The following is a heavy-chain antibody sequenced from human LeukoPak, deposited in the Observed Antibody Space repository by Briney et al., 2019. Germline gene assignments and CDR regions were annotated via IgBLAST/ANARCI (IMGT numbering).Heavy chain of an antibody. J-gene: IGHJ5*02. V-gene: IGHV4-61*02. Sequence: SETLSLTCTVSGGSISSGSYYWSWIRQPAGKGLEWIGRIYTSGSTNYNPSLKSRVTISVDTSKNQFSLKLSSVTAADTAVYYCVRAAVTTPDWFDPWGQGTLVTVSS. CDR1: GGSISSGSYY. D-gene: IGHD4-17*01. CDR2: IYTSGST. CDR3: VRAAVTTPDWFDP.